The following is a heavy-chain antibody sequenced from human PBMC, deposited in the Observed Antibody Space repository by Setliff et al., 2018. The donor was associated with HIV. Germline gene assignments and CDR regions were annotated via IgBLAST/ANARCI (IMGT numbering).Heavy chain of an antibody. Sequence: SETLSLTCTVSGGSISISDWSWIRQSPGGGLEWIGFIFSSGSTKYNPSLQSRVTMSIDTSKNQFSLRLTSVTAADTAVYYCARRIDDSGSFPDKNWFDTWGQGSLVTVSS. CDR3: ARRIDDSGSFPDKNWFDT. CDR1: GGSISISD. CDR2: IFSSGST. J-gene: IGHJ5*02. V-gene: IGHV4-4*09. D-gene: IGHD3-10*01.